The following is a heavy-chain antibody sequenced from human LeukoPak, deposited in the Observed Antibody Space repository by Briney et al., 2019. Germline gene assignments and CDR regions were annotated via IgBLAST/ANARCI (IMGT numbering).Heavy chain of an antibody. CDR3: ARDRAYYSGGSCINWFDP. CDR1: GYTLTELS. V-gene: IGHV1-24*01. J-gene: IGHJ5*02. Sequence: GASVKVSCKVSGYTLTELSMHWVRQAPGKGLEWMGGFDPEDGETIYAQKFQGRVTMTEDTSTDTAYMELSSLRSDDTAVYYCARDRAYYSGGSCINWFDPWGQGTLVTVSS. CDR2: FDPEDGET. D-gene: IGHD2-15*01.